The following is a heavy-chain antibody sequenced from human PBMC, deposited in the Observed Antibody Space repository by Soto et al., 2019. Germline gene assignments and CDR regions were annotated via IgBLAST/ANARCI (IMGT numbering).Heavy chain of an antibody. D-gene: IGHD3-10*01. CDR1: GGSISSGGYY. CDR2: IYYSGST. V-gene: IGHV4-31*03. Sequence: QVQLQESGPGLVKPSQTLSLTCTVSGGSISSGGYYWSWIRQHPGKGLEWIGYIYYSGSTYYNPSLKRGVTISVDTSKSQFSRKLSSVTAEDTAVYYCARVPYVARRGWFGPWGQGTLVTVSS. CDR3: ARVPYVARRGWFGP. J-gene: IGHJ5*02.